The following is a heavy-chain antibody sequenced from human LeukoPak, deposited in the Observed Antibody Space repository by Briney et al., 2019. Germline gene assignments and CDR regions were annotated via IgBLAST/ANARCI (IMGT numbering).Heavy chain of an antibody. CDR1: GGSFSGYY. J-gene: IGHJ4*02. D-gene: IGHD3-10*01. V-gene: IGHV4-34*01. CDR2: INHGGST. Sequence: PSETLSLTCAVYGGSFSGYYWSWIRQPPGKGLEWIGEINHGGSTNYNPSLKSRVTISVDTSKNQFSLKLSSVTAADTAVYYCARDPRSHYYGSGSLFHFDYWGQGTLVTVSS. CDR3: ARDPRSHYYGSGSLFHFDY.